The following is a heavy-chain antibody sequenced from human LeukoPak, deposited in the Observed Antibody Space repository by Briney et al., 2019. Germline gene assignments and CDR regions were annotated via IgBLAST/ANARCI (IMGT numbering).Heavy chain of an antibody. D-gene: IGHD3-10*01. Sequence: ASVKVSCKASGYTFTSHYMHWVRQAPGQGLEWMGLINPSGSSTLYAQKFQGRVTMTRDMSTTTDYMELSSLRSEDTAVYYCARDFRGGYYGSGFIGYWGQGTLVTVSS. CDR3: ARDFRGGYYGSGFIGY. CDR1: GYTFTSHY. CDR2: INPSGSST. J-gene: IGHJ4*02. V-gene: IGHV1-46*01.